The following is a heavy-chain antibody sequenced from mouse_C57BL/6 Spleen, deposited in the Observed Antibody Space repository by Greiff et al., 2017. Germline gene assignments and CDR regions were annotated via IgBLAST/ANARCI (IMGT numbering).Heavy chain of an antibody. Sequence: EVKLVESEGGLVQPGRSMKLSCTASGFTFSDYYMAWVRQVPEKGLEWVANINYDGSSTYYLDSLKSRFIISRDNAKNILYLQMSSLTSEDTATYYCARVLSHWDYFDYWGQGTTLTVAS. J-gene: IGHJ2*01. CDR3: ARVLSHWDYFDY. D-gene: IGHD4-1*01. V-gene: IGHV5-16*01. CDR1: GFTFSDYY. CDR2: INYDGSST.